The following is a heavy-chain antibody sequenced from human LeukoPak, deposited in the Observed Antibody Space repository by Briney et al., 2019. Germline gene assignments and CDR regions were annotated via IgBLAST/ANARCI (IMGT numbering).Heavy chain of an antibody. CDR1: GFAFSDYY. J-gene: IGHJ5*02. CDR2: LSGSSTTI. CDR3: ARAETAVTRPHWFDP. Sequence: GGSLRLSCAASGFAFSDYYMNWIRQAPGKGLEWVSYLSGSSTTIYYADSVKGRFTISRDSAKNSLYLQMNSLRAEDTAVYYCARAETAVTRPHWFDPWGQGTLVTVSS. V-gene: IGHV3-11*04. D-gene: IGHD4-17*01.